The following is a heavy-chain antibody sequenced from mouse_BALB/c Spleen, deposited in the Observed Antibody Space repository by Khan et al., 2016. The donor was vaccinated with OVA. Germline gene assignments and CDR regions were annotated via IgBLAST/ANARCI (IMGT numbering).Heavy chain of an antibody. CDR3: ARVVYNGTMDF. J-gene: IGHJ4*01. Sequence: QIQLVQSGPELKKPGETVQISCKASGFTFTNYGMNWVRQAPGKGLKWMGWINTYTGEPTFTDDFKGRFAFSLETSASTAYLQINSLKNEDTATYFFARVVYNGTMDFWGQGTSVTVSS. CDR2: INTYTGEP. V-gene: IGHV9-3-1*01. CDR1: GFTFTNYG. D-gene: IGHD1-1*02.